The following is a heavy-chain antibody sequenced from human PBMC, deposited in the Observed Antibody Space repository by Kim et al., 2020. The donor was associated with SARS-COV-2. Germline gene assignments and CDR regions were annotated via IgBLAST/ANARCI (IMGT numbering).Heavy chain of an antibody. V-gene: IGHV1-69*13. J-gene: IGHJ6*02. Sequence: SVKVSCKASGGTFSSYAISWVRQAPGQGLEWMGGIIPIFGTANYAQKFQGRVTITADESTSTAYMEPSSLRSEDTAVYYCASFYCSGGSCYFSSPYYYGMDVWGQGTTVTVSS. CDR1: GGTFSSYA. D-gene: IGHD2-15*01. CDR3: ASFYCSGGSCYFSSPYYYGMDV. CDR2: IIPIFGTA.